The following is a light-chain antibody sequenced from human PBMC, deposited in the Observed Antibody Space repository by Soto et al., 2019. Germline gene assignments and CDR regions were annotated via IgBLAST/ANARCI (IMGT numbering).Light chain of an antibody. V-gene: IGLV7-46*01. J-gene: IGLJ3*02. CDR1: TGGVTSGHH. CDR3: LLNYSGARV. Sequence: QAVVTQEPLLTVSPGGTVILTCGSSTGGVTSGHHPYWFQQKPGQAPRTLIYDINVKHSWTPARFSGSLLGGKAALTLSGAQPEDEAEYYCLLNYSGARVFGGGTKLTVL. CDR2: DIN.